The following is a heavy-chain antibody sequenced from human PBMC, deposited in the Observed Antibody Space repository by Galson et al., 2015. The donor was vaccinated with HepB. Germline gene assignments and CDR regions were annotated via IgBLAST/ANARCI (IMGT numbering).Heavy chain of an antibody. CDR1: GGTFSSYA. J-gene: IGHJ4*02. Sequence: SVKVSCKASGGTFSSYAISWVRQAPGQGLEWMGGIIPIFGIANYAQKFQGRVTITADESTSTAYMELSSLRSEDTAVYYCARDPGGYSYDKRTSLDYWGQGTLVTVSS. CDR2: IIPIFGIA. CDR3: ARDPGGYSYDKRTSLDY. V-gene: IGHV1-69*13. D-gene: IGHD5-18*01.